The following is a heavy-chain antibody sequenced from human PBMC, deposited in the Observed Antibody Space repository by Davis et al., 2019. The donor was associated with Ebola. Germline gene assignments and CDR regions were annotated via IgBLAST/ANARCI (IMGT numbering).Heavy chain of an antibody. Sequence: ASVKVSCKASGYTFTNYDINWVRQATGQGLEWMGIIDSRDGATTYEQRFQGRVNMTRDTSTSTVYMELSSLVSEDTAVYYCARKLHLQVIAAFDYWGQGTLVTASS. CDR2: IDSRDGAT. CDR1: GYTFTNYD. CDR3: ARKLHLQVIAAFDY. D-gene: IGHD2-21*01. J-gene: IGHJ4*02. V-gene: IGHV1-46*01.